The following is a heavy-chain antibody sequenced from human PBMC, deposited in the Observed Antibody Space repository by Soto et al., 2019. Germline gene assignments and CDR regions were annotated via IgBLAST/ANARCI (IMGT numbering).Heavy chain of an antibody. J-gene: IGHJ4*02. CDR3: ASMGSDGAALYYFDY. V-gene: IGHV1-69*13. D-gene: IGHD1-26*01. CDR2: IIPIFGTA. Sequence: SVKVSRKASGGTFSSYAISWVRQAPGQGLEWMGGIIPIFGTANYAQKFQGRVTITADESTSTAYMELSSLRSEDTAVYYCASMGSDGAALYYFDYWGQGTLVTVSS. CDR1: GGTFSSYA.